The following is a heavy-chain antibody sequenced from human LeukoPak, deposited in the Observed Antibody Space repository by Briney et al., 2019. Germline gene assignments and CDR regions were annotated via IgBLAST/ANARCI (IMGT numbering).Heavy chain of an antibody. D-gene: IGHD3-9*01. J-gene: IGHJ3*02. V-gene: IGHV1-2*02. Sequence: ASVKVSCKASGYTFTGYYMHWVRQAPGQGLEWVGWINPNSGGTNYAQKFQGRVTMTRDTSISTAYMELSRLRSDDTAVYYCARGGYDILTGYDAFDIWGQGTMVTVSS. CDR2: INPNSGGT. CDR3: ARGGYDILTGYDAFDI. CDR1: GYTFTGYY.